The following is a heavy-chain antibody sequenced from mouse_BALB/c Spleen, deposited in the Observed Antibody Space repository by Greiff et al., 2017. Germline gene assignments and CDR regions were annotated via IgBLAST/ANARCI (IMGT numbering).Heavy chain of an antibody. D-gene: IGHD1-2*01. CDR3: ARGTTATLYAMDY. CDR1: GFNIKDYY. Sequence: EVQLQQSGAELVRPGALVKLSCKASGFNIKDYYMHWVKQRPEQGLEWIGWIDPENGNTIYDPKFQGKASITADTSSNTAYLQLSSLTSEDTAVYYCARGTTATLYAMDYWGQGTSVTVSS. CDR2: IDPENGNT. V-gene: IGHV14-1*02. J-gene: IGHJ4*01.